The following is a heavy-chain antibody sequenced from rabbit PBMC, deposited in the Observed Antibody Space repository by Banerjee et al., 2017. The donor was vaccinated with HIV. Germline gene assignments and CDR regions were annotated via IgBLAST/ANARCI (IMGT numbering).Heavy chain of an antibody. Sequence: QSLEESGGDLVKPGASLTLTCTASGFSFSSSYYMCWVRQAPGKGLEWIACIYTGSSGSTYYASWAKGRFTISKTSSTTVTLQMTSLTVADTATYFCARAYNSGWGGYFNLWGPGTLVTVS. CDR2: IYTGSSGST. CDR3: ARAYNSGWGGYFNL. D-gene: IGHD4-1*01. J-gene: IGHJ4*01. CDR1: GFSFSSSYY. V-gene: IGHV1S40*01.